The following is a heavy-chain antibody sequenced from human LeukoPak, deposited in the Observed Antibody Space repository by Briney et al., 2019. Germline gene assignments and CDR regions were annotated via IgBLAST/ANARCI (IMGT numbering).Heavy chain of an antibody. CDR2: IYTSGST. J-gene: IGHJ5*02. D-gene: IGHD6-13*01. CDR1: GGSISSYY. Sequence: PSETLSLTCTVSGGSISSYYWSWIRQPAGKGLEWIGRIYTSGSTNYNPSLKSRVTISVDTSKNQFSLKLSSVTAADTAVYYCARQSSSWKGGNWFDPWGQGTLVTVSS. CDR3: ARQSSSWKGGNWFDP. V-gene: IGHV4-4*07.